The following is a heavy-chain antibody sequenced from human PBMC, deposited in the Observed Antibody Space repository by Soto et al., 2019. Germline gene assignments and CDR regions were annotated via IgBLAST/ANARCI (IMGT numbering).Heavy chain of an antibody. D-gene: IGHD3-22*01. V-gene: IGHV1-69*13. CDR3: ASGYDSSGYYYASTNYFDY. CDR1: GGTFSSYA. Sequence: SVKVSCKASGGTFSSYAISWVRQAPGQGLEWMGGIIPIFGTANYAQKFQGRVTITADESTSTAYMELSSLRSEDTAVYYCASGYDSSGYYYASTNYFDYWGPGNPGHRLL. J-gene: IGHJ4*02. CDR2: IIPIFGTA.